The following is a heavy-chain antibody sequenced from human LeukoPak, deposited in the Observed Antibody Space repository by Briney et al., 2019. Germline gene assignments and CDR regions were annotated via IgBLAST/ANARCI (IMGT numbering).Heavy chain of an antibody. J-gene: IGHJ3*02. V-gene: IGHV3-23*01. D-gene: IGHD2-2*01. CDR2: ISASGDST. CDR1: GFTFSSYA. Sequence: GGSLRLSCAASGFTFSSYAMSWVRQAPGKGLEWVSAISASGDSTYYADSVKGRFTISRDNSKNTLYLQMNSLRAEDTAVYYCAKVGYCSSTSCYDAFDIWGQGTMVTVSS. CDR3: AKVGYCSSTSCYDAFDI.